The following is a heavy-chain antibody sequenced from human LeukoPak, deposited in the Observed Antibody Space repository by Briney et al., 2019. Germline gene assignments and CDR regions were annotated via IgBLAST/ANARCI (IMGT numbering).Heavy chain of an antibody. V-gene: IGHV4-61*02. CDR1: GGSISSGSYY. CDR2: IYASGST. CDR3: ARTVTNALYFDY. J-gene: IGHJ4*02. D-gene: IGHD4-17*01. Sequence: SQTLSLTCTVSGGSISSGSYYWSWLRQPAGKGLEWIGRIYASGSTNYNPSLKSRVTMSVDTSKNQFSLKLTSVTAADTAVYYCARTVTNALYFDYWGQGTLVTVSS.